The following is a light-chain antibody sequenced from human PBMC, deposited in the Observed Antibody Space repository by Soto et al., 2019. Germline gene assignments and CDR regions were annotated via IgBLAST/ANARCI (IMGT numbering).Light chain of an antibody. CDR3: NSYRNTDTVV. J-gene: IGLJ2*01. Sequence: QSALTQPASVSGSPGQSITISCTGSSNDVGGYNHVSWYQQHPGKAPKLIIYEVSYRPSGVSNRFSGSKSGSTASLTISELQAEDEADYYCNSYRNTDTVVFGGGTKLTVL. CDR2: EVS. V-gene: IGLV2-14*01. CDR1: SNDVGGYNH.